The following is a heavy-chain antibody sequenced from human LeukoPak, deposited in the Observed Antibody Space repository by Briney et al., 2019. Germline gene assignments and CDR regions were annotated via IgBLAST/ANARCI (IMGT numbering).Heavy chain of an antibody. D-gene: IGHD3-10*01. V-gene: IGHV1-2*02. CDR3: ARDAVHRSSMSTMVRGVPGDY. CDR2: INPNSGGT. Sequence: ASVKVSCKASGYTFTGYYMHWVRQAPGQGLEWMGWINPNSGGTNYAQKFQGRVTMTRDTSISTAYMELSRLRSDDTAVYYCARDAVHRSSMSTMVRGVPGDYWGQGTLVTVSS. J-gene: IGHJ4*02. CDR1: GYTFTGYY.